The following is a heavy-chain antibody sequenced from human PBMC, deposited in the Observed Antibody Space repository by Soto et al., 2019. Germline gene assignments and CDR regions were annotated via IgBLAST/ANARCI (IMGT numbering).Heavy chain of an antibody. CDR1: GFPFSSCV. CDR2: ITNTAAGT. D-gene: IGHD3-16*02. J-gene: IGHJ4*02. Sequence: EVHLLESGGGLVQPGESLRLSCGTSGFPFSSCVMTWVRQAPGKGLEWVSSITNTAAGTYYSDSVKGRFTISRDNSKNTKYLQMSSLRAEDTAVYYCAKGLSCRRWYSEDWGQGTLVTGSS. V-gene: IGHV3-23*01. CDR3: AKGLSCRRWYSED.